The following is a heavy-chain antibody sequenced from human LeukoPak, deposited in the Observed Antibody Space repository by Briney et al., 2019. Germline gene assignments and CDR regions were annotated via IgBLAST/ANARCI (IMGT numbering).Heavy chain of an antibody. CDR3: ARGLGDYYGSGSYTYFDY. CDR1: GGSFSGYY. D-gene: IGHD3-10*01. V-gene: IGHV4-34*01. CDR2: INHSGST. Sequence: PSETLSLTCAVYGGSFSGYYWSWIRQPPGKGLEWIGEINHSGSTNYNPSLKSRVTISVDTSKNQFSLKLSSVTAADTAVYYCARGLGDYYGSGSYTYFDYWGQGTLVTVSS. J-gene: IGHJ4*02.